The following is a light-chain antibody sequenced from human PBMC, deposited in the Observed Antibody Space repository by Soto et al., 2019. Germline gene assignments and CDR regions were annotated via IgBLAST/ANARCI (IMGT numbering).Light chain of an antibody. Sequence: DIQMTQSPSSLSASVGDRVTITCRASQGIDNYLAWFQQKPGKVPTLLIYTASTVRSGVPSRFGGSGSGTDFTLTISSQQPEDVATYYCQSYNSAPAFTFGPGTKVDIK. V-gene: IGKV1-27*01. J-gene: IGKJ3*01. CDR2: TAS. CDR1: QGIDNY. CDR3: QSYNSAPAFT.